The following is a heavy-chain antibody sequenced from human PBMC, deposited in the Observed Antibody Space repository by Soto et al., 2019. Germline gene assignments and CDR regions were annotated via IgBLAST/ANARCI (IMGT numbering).Heavy chain of an antibody. CDR3: ARDRWDCSGGSCYTRPDV. D-gene: IGHD2-15*01. CDR2: ISSSSSYI. CDR1: GFTFSSYS. J-gene: IGHJ6*02. V-gene: IGHV3-21*01. Sequence: GGSLRLSCAASGFTFSSYSMNWVRQAPGKGLEWVSSISSSSSYIYYADSVKGRFTISRDNAKNSLYLQMNSLRAKDTAVYYCARDRWDCSGGSCYTRPDVWGQGTTVTAP.